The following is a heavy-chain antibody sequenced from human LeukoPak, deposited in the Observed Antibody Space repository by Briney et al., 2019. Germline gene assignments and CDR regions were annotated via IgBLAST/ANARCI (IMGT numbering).Heavy chain of an antibody. Sequence: GGSLRLSCAASGFTFSSYAMHWVRQAPGKGLEWVAVIPYDGSNKYYADSVKGRFTISRDNSKNTLYLQMNSLRVEDTAVYYCASPIAAAGGFDPWGQGTLVTVSS. CDR3: ASPIAAAGGFDP. D-gene: IGHD6-13*01. J-gene: IGHJ5*02. CDR1: GFTFSSYA. V-gene: IGHV3-30*04. CDR2: IPYDGSNK.